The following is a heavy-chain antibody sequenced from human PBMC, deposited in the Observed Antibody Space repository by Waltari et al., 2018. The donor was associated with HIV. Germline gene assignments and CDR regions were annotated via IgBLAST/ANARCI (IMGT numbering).Heavy chain of an antibody. Sequence: QVQLQQWGAGLLKPSATLSLTCAVYGGSFSGYYWTWIRLPHGQGLGWIGEINHTGSINYNPSLESRVTSSLDTSKNQFSLNLRSVTAADTAVYYCARGAHDSSSYYFVRGSIQYLTWFDPWGQGTLVSVSS. CDR2: INHTGSI. D-gene: IGHD3-22*01. CDR1: GGSFSGYY. CDR3: ARGAHDSSSYYFVRGSIQYLTWFDP. J-gene: IGHJ5*02. V-gene: IGHV4-34*01.